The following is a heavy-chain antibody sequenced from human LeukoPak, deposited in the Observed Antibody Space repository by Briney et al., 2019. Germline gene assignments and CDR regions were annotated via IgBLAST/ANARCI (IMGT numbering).Heavy chain of an antibody. CDR3: ARDTRSYDTSGYYYFDY. CDR1: GASTTSYY. CDR2: IYSDGTT. Sequence: WETLSLTCSVSGASTTSYYRNWIRQTPGKGLEWIGYIYSDGTTSYSPSLRSRVTISIDTSRNQFSLKLSSVTAADAAVYYCARDTRSYDTSGYYYFDYWGQGALVTVSS. V-gene: IGHV4-59*01. J-gene: IGHJ4*02. D-gene: IGHD3-22*01.